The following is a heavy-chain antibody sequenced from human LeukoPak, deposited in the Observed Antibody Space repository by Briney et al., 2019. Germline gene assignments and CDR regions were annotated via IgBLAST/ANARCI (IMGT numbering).Heavy chain of an antibody. D-gene: IGHD5-24*01. V-gene: IGHV3-74*01. CDR1: GFTFSSYW. Sequence: GGSLRLSCAASGFTFSSYWMHWVRQVPGKGLVWVSLINSDGITTTYADSVKGRFTISRDNAKNTLYLQMNSLRAEDTAVYYCARLETSDWYFDLWGRGTLVTVSS. J-gene: IGHJ2*01. CDR2: INSDGITT. CDR3: ARLETSDWYFDL.